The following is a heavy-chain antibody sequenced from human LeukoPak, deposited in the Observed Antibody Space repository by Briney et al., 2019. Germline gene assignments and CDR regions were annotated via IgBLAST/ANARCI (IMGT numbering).Heavy chain of an antibody. D-gene: IGHD6-6*01. CDR3: ARAYSSSSWYYYYYMDV. V-gene: IGHV4-39*01. Sequence: SETLSLTCTVSGGSISSSSYYWGWIRQPPGKGLEWIGSIYYSGSTYYNPSLKSRVTISVDTSKNQFSLKLSSVTAADTAVYYCARAYSSSSWYYYYYMDVWGKGTTVTVSS. CDR2: IYYSGST. CDR1: GGSISSSSYY. J-gene: IGHJ6*03.